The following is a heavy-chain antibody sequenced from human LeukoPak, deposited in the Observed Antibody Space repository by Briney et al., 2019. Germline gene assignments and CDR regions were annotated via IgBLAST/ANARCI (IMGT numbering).Heavy chain of an antibody. CDR1: GFTFTSSA. J-gene: IGHJ6*03. V-gene: IGHV1-58*01. CDR2: VVVGSGNT. Sequence: GASVKVSCKASGFTFTSSAEQWVRQARGQRLEWIGWVVVGSGNTNYAQKFQERVTITRDMSTSTAYMELSSLRSEDTAVYYCAASASSRHHRYYYSMDVWGKGTTVAVSS. CDR3: AASASSRHHRYYYSMDV. D-gene: IGHD1-14*01.